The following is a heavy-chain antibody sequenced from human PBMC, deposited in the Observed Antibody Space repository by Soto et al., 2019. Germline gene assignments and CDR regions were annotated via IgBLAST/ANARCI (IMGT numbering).Heavy chain of an antibody. Sequence: EVQLVESGGGLVKPGGSLRLSCAGSGSTFSTYTMSWVRQASGKGLEWVSFISSSSNYIYYADSVRGRFIISRDNAKNSLDLQMNSLRAEDTAVYYCAEHRYYSDSSGYLHGMDVWGQGTTVTVSS. CDR3: AEHRYYSDSSGYLHGMDV. D-gene: IGHD3-22*01. J-gene: IGHJ6*02. CDR1: GSTFSTYT. V-gene: IGHV3-21*01. CDR2: ISSSSNYI.